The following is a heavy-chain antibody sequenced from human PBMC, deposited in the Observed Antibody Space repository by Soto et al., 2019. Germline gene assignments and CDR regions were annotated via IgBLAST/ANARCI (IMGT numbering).Heavy chain of an antibody. Sequence: EVQLVESGGGLVQPGGSLRLSCAASGFTLSGRSMHWVRQAPGKWLVWVSGIDNAGTDSTYADSVKGRFTSSRDNAKNMLYLQMNSLRVEDTAVYYWARGWFGPDVWGKGTTVTVSS. D-gene: IGHD3-10*01. V-gene: IGHV3-74*01. J-gene: IGHJ6*04. CDR3: ARGWFGPDV. CDR1: GFTLSGRS. CDR2: IDNAGTDS.